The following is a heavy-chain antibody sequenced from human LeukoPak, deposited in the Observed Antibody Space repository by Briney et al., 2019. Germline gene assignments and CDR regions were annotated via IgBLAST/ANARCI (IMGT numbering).Heavy chain of an antibody. V-gene: IGHV3-7*01. J-gene: IGHJ6*02. Sequence: PGGSLRLSCAASGLTFSNYWMTWVRQAPGKGLEGVADIKEDGSEKYYVDSVKGRFTISRDNAKNSLFLQMDSLRAEDTAVYYCARDPPHGMDVWGQGTTVTVSS. CDR2: IKEDGSEK. CDR1: GLTFSNYW. CDR3: ARDPPHGMDV.